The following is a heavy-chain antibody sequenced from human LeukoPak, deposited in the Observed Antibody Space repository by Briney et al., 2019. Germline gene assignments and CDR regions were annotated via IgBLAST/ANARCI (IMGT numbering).Heavy chain of an antibody. D-gene: IGHD1-26*01. J-gene: IGHJ4*02. Sequence: PSETLSLTCTVSGGSISSSSYYWGWTRQPPGKGLEWIGSIYYSGSSYYNPSLKSRVTISVDTSKNQFSLKLSSVTAADTAVYYCARRDQGGATTIDYWGQGTLVTVSS. V-gene: IGHV4-39*01. CDR2: IYYSGSS. CDR3: ARRDQGGATTIDY. CDR1: GGSISSSSYY.